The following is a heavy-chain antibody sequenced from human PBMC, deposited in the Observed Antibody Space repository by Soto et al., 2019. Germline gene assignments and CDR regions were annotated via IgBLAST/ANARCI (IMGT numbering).Heavy chain of an antibody. CDR2: IYYSGST. D-gene: IGHD6-19*01. V-gene: IGHV4-30-4*01. CDR1: GGSISSGDYY. CDR3: ARHGSDSGWSFFDP. J-gene: IGHJ5*02. Sequence: PSETLSLTCTVSGGSISSGDYYWSWIRQPPGKGLEWIGYIYYSGSTYYNPSLKSRVTISVDTSKNQFSLKLSSVTAADTAVYYCARHGSDSGWSFFDPWGQGALVTVSS.